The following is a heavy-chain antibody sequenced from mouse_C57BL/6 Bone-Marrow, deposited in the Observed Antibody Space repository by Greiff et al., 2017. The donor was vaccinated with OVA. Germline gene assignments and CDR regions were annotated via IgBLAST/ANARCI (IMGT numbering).Heavy chain of an antibody. CDR1: GYAFSSYW. J-gene: IGHJ2*01. D-gene: IGHD1-2*01. Sequence: QVQLQQSGAELVKPGASVKISCKASGYAFSSYWMNWVKQRPGKGLEWIGQIYPGDGDTNYNGKFKGKATLTADKSSSTAYMQLSSLTSEDSAVYFCARGATAPINFDYWGQGTTLTVSS. V-gene: IGHV1-80*01. CDR2: IYPGDGDT. CDR3: ARGATAPINFDY.